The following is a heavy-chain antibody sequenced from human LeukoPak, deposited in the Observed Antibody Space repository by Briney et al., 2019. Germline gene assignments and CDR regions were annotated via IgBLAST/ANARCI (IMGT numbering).Heavy chain of an antibody. CDR3: AKGSGHTYYFDY. Sequence: GGSLRLSCAASGFTFSSYAMSRVPQAPGKGMEWVSAISGSGGSTYYADSVKGRFTISRDNSKNTLYLQMNSLRAEDTAVYYCAKGSGHTYYFDYWGQGTLVTVSS. D-gene: IGHD2-15*01. CDR1: GFTFSSYA. V-gene: IGHV3-23*01. CDR2: ISGSGGST. J-gene: IGHJ4*02.